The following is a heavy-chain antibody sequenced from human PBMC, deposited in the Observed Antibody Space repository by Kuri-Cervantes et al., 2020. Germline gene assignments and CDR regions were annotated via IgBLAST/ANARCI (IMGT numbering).Heavy chain of an antibody. Sequence: ASVKVSCKASGYTFTSYDINWVRQATGQGLEWMGWMNHNSGNTGYAQKFQGRVTLTRNTSISTAYMELSSLRSEDTAVYYRARERSSGWYFDYWGQGTLVTVSS. CDR3: ARERSSGWYFDY. CDR1: GYTFTSYD. CDR2: MNHNSGNT. D-gene: IGHD6-19*01. V-gene: IGHV1-8*01. J-gene: IGHJ4*02.